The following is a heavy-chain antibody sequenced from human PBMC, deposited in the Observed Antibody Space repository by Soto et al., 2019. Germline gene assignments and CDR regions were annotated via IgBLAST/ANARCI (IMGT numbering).Heavy chain of an antibody. CDR1: GGTFSNYA. J-gene: IGHJ6*02. D-gene: IGHD6-19*01. Sequence: QVQLVQSGAEVKKPESSVKVSCKASGGTFSNYAFSWVRQAPGQGLEWMGGTFPFFATSTYAQKFQGRVTIHADAATGTVYMELGSLTSEDRAVYYCAGDGAVAGTDPCYYGMDVWGQGTTVTVSS. V-gene: IGHV1-69*12. CDR3: AGDGAVAGTDPCYYGMDV. CDR2: TFPFFATS.